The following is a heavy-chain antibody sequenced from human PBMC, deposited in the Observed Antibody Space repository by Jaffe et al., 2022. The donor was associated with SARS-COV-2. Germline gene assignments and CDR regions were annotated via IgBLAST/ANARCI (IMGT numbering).Heavy chain of an antibody. J-gene: IGHJ4*02. Sequence: EVQLVESGGGLVQPGGSLRLSCSASGFTFSSYAMHWVRQAPGKGLEYVSAISSNGGSTYYADSVKGRFTISRDNSKNTLYLQMSSLRAEDTAVYYCVKDPSYVEIVVGEGDYWGQGTLVTVSS. D-gene: IGHD3-22*01. V-gene: IGHV3-64D*09. CDR3: VKDPSYVEIVVGEGDY. CDR2: ISSNGGST. CDR1: GFTFSSYA.